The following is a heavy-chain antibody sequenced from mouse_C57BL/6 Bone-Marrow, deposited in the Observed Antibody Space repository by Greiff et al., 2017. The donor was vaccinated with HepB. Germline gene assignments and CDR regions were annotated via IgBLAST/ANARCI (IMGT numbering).Heavy chain of an antibody. V-gene: IGHV1-26*01. J-gene: IGHJ4*01. CDR3: ARSPAQATPMDY. CDR1: GYTFTDYY. Sequence: EVQLQQSGPELVKPGASLKISCKASGYTFTDYYMNWVKQSHGKSLEWIGDINPNNGGTSYNQKFKGKATLTVDKSSSTAYMEHRSLPSEDSAVYYCARSPAQATPMDYWGQGTSVTVSS. CDR2: INPNNGGT. D-gene: IGHD3-2*02.